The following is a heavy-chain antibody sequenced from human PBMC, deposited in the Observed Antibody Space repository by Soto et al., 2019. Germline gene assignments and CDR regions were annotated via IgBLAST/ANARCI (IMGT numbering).Heavy chain of an antibody. CDR1: GFTVSLNY. D-gene: IGHD6-13*01. V-gene: IGHV3-66*01. CDR3: AGGSNWHDAFDI. Sequence: EVQLVESRGGLVQPGGSLRLSCAASGFTVSLNYMSWVRQAPGKGLEWVSVIYTGGSTYYADSVKGRFTISRDNSKNTLDLQMNSLSAEDTAVYYWAGGSNWHDAFDIWGQGTMVTVSS. J-gene: IGHJ3*02. CDR2: IYTGGST.